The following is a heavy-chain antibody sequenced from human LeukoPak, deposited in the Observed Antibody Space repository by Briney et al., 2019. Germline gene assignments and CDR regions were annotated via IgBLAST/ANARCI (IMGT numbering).Heavy chain of an antibody. V-gene: IGHV3-23*01. Sequence: SSETLSLTCAVYGGSFSGYYWSWIRQPPGKGLEWVSAISGSGGSTYYADSVKGRFTISRDNSKNTLYLQMNSLRAEDTAVYYCANAPFGVVTDAFDIWGQGTMVTVSS. D-gene: IGHD3-3*01. CDR2: ISGSGGST. CDR1: GGSFSGYY. J-gene: IGHJ3*02. CDR3: ANAPFGVVTDAFDI.